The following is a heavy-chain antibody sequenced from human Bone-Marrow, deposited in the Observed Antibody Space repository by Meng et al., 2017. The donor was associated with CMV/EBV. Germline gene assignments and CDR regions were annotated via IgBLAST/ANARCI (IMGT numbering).Heavy chain of an antibody. V-gene: IGHV3-7*03. J-gene: IGHJ4*02. CDR2: INQDASAK. CDR3: AKASTDTAMGDY. D-gene: IGHD5-18*01. Sequence: GGSLRLSCAASGFTFSSYSMNWVRQAPGKGLEWVANINQDASAKYYVDSVKGRFTISRDNAKNSLYLQMNSLRAEDTAVYYCAKASTDTAMGDYWGQGTLVTVSS. CDR1: GFTFSSYS.